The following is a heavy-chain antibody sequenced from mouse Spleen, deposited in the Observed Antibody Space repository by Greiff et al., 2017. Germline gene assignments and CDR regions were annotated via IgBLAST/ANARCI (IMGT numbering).Heavy chain of an antibody. V-gene: IGHV1-64*01. J-gene: IGHJ1*01. CDR3: ARWILRHYFDV. Sequence: QVQLQQPGAELVKPGASVKLSCKASGYTFTSYWMHWVKQRPGQGLEWIGMIHPNSGSTNYNEKFKSKATLTVDKSSSTAYMQLSSLTSEVSAVYYCARWILRHYFDVWGAGTTVTVSS. CDR1: GYTFTSYW. D-gene: IGHD1-2*01. CDR2: IHPNSGST.